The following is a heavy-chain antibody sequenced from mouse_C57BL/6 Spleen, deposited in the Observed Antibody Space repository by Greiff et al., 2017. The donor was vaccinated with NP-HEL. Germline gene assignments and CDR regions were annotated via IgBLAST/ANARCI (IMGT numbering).Heavy chain of an antibody. CDR3: ERHYGNYYAMDY. D-gene: IGHD2-1*01. V-gene: IGHV5-17*01. CDR1: GFTFSDYG. Sequence: EVHLVESGGGLVKPGGSLKLSCAASGFTFSDYGMHWVRQAPEKGLEWVAYISSGSSTIYYADTVKGRFTISRDNAKNTLFLQMTSLRSEDTAMYYCERHYGNYYAMDYWGQGTSVTVSS. J-gene: IGHJ4*01. CDR2: ISSGSSTI.